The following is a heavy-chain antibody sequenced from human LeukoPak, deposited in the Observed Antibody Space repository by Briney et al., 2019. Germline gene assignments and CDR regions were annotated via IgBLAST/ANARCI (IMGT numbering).Heavy chain of an antibody. J-gene: IGHJ6*02. CDR3: ARGGGLDV. CDR1: GFTFSSYW. V-gene: IGHV3-7*03. Sequence: GGSLRLSCAASGFTFSSYWMDWARQAPGKGLEWVASINHNGNVDYYVDSVKGRFTISRDNAKNSLYLQMSNLRAEDTAVYFCARGGGLDVWGQGATVTVSS. D-gene: IGHD3-16*01. CDR2: INHNGNVD.